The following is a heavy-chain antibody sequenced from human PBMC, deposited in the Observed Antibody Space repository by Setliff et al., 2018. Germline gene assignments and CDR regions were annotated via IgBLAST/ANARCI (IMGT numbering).Heavy chain of an antibody. CDR3: ARANKKLDYYYYYYYMDV. D-gene: IGHD1-1*01. Sequence: PSETLSLTCTVSGGSIINSYYWSWIRQPAGKGLEWIGRISTSGNTNYNPSLKSRVTVSLDTSKNQFSLKLTSMTAADTAVYYCARANKKLDYYYYYYYMDVWGKGTTVTVSS. CDR1: GGSIINSYY. CDR2: ISTSGNT. V-gene: IGHV4-4*07. J-gene: IGHJ6*03.